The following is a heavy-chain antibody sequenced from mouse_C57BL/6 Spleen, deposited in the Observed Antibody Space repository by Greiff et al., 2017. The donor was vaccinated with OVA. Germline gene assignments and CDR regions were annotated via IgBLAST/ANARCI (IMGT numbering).Heavy chain of an antibody. CDR1: GYAFSSYW. CDR3: ARGHYGYDVGAC. V-gene: IGHV1-80*01. CDR2: IYPGDGDT. D-gene: IGHD2-2*01. Sequence: VQLQQSGAELVKPGASVKISCKASGYAFSSYWMNWVKQRPGKGLAWIGQIYPGDGDTNYNGKFKGKATLTADKSSSTAYMQLSSLTSEDSAVYFCARGHYGYDVGACWGQGTLVTVSA. J-gene: IGHJ3*01.